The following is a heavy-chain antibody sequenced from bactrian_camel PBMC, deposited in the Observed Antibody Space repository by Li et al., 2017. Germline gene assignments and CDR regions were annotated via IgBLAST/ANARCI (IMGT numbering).Heavy chain of an antibody. D-gene: IGHD7*01. CDR2: VHTPTGRT. J-gene: IGHJ6*01. CDR3: AADRCLVSGPVGGDFCLTLVT. V-gene: IGHV3S54*01. Sequence: HVQLVESGGGSVQAGGSLRLSCAASGDISSDNCMGWFRQAPGKEREGVAAVHTPTGRTYVADSVKGRFTISQYNAKNTVYLQMDSLKPEDTAMYYCAADRCLVSGPVGGDFCLTLVTGARGPRSPSP. CDR1: GDISSDNC.